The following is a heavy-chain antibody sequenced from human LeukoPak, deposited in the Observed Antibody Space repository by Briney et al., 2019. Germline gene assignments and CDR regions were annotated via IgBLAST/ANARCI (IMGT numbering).Heavy chain of an antibody. CDR1: GFTVSSNY. J-gene: IGHJ6*02. CDR2: IYSGGST. V-gene: IGHV3-53*01. D-gene: IGHD6-13*01. Sequence: GGSLRLSCAASGFTVSSNYMSWVRQAPGKGLEWVSVIYSGGSTYYADSVKGRFTISRDNAKNSLYLQMNSLRAEDTAVYYCARVQWAAAGAYYYGMDVWGQGTTVTVSS. CDR3: ARVQWAAAGAYYYGMDV.